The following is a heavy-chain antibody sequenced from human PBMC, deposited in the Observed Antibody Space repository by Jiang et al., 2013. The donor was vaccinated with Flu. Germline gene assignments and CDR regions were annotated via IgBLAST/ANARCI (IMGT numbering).Heavy chain of an antibody. CDR3: AKDGGYDLSFDY. CDR1: GFTFSSYA. Sequence: VQLLESGGGVVQPGRSLRLSCAASGFTFSSYAMHWVRQAPGKGLEWVAVISYDGSNKYYADSVKGRFTISRDNSKNSLYLQMNSLRTEDTALYYCAKDGGYDLSFDYWGQGTLV. V-gene: IGHV3-30*04. J-gene: IGHJ4*02. CDR2: ISYDGSNK. D-gene: IGHD5-12*01.